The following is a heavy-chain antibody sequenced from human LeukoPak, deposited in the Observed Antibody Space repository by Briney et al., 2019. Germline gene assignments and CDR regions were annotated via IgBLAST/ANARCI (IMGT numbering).Heavy chain of an antibody. CDR1: GFTFSSYS. CDR3: AREEGIYDFWSGYYRFSYYMDV. V-gene: IGHV3-21*01. Sequence: GGSLRLSCAASGFTFSSYSMNWVRQAPGKGLEWVSSISSSSSYIYYADSVKGRFTISRDNAKNSLYLQMNSLRAEDTAVYYCAREEGIYDFWSGYYRFSYYMDVWGKGTTVTVSS. CDR2: ISSSSSYI. D-gene: IGHD3-3*01. J-gene: IGHJ6*03.